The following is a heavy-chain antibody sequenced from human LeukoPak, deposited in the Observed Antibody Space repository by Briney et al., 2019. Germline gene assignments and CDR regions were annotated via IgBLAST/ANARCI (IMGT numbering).Heavy chain of an antibody. D-gene: IGHD2-2*01. CDR2: IRYDGSNK. CDR1: GFTFSSYG. J-gene: IGHJ4*02. CDR3: ARDLTYQKANGDY. Sequence: GGSLRLSCAASGFTFSSYGMHWVRQAPGKGLEWVAFIRYDGSNKYYADSVKGRFTISGDNSKNTLYLQMNSLRAEDTAVYYCARDLTYQKANGDYWGQGILVTVSS. V-gene: IGHV3-30*02.